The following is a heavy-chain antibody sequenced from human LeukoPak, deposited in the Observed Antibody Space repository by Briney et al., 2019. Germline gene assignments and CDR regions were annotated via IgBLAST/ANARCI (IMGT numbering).Heavy chain of an antibody. Sequence: GASVKVSCKASGYTFTGHYMHWVRQAPGQGLEWMGRIKASNGGTDYAQKFQARVTMTRDTSTTTAYMEMTWLRSDDTAVYYCARESASGSWPDSWGQGTLVTVSS. CDR2: IKASNGGT. D-gene: IGHD6-13*01. CDR3: ARESASGSWPDS. V-gene: IGHV1-2*06. J-gene: IGHJ4*02. CDR1: GYTFTGHY.